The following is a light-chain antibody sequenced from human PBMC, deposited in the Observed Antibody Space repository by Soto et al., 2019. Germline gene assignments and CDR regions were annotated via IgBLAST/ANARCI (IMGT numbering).Light chain of an antibody. V-gene: IGKV1-13*02. CDR3: QQFDTYPVT. CDR1: QGISSA. Sequence: AIQLTQSPSSLSASVGDRVTITCRASQGISSALAWYQQKPGKIPKPLIYGASSLESGVPSRFSGSGSGTDSTLTISSLQPEDFATYYCQQFDTYPVTFGQGTRLEIK. CDR2: GAS. J-gene: IGKJ5*01.